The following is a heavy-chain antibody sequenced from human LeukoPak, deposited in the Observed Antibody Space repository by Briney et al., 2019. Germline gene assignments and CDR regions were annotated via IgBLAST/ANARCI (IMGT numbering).Heavy chain of an antibody. V-gene: IGHV3-23*01. CDR2: ISSSGGST. Sequence: GGSLRLSCAASGFTFSSYAMSWVRQAPGKGLEWVSAISSSGGSTYYADSVKGRFTISRDNSKNTLFLQMSSLRVEDTATYYCAKDGKFMIVMVLDYWGQGNLVTVSS. J-gene: IGHJ4*02. CDR1: GFTFSSYA. D-gene: IGHD3-22*01. CDR3: AKDGKFMIVMVLDY.